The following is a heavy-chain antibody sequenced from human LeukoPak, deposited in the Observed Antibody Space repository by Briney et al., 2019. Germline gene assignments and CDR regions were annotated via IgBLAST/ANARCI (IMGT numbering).Heavy chain of an antibody. V-gene: IGHV4-34*01. CDR1: GGSFSGYY. D-gene: IGHD2-2*01. CDR2: INHSGST. J-gene: IGHJ4*02. CDR3: ASGRIVVVPAATYYYGSGTLFDY. Sequence: SETLSLTCAVYGGSFSGYYWSWIRQPPGKGLEWIGEINHSGSTNYNPSLKSRVTISVDTSKNQFSLKLSSVTAADTAVYYCASGRIVVVPAATYYYGSGTLFDYWGQGTLVTVSS.